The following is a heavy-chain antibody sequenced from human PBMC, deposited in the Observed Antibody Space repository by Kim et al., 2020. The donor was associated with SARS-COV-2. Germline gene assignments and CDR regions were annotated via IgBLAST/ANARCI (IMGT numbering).Heavy chain of an antibody. D-gene: IGHD5-12*01. V-gene: IGHV4-59*01. CDR3: ARVYSGYDPTKGYGMDV. J-gene: IGHJ6*02. Sequence: LKSRVTISVDTSKNQFSLKLSSVTAADTAVYYCARVYSGYDPTKGYGMDVWGQGTTVTVSS.